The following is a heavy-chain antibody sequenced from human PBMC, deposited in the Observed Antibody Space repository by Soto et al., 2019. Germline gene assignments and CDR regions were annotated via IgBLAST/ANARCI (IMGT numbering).Heavy chain of an antibody. Sequence: EVQLVESGGGLVKPGGSLRHSCAASGFTFSRYSMNWVRQAPGQGLEWVSTISSSSSYIYYADSVKGRFTISRDNAKNSLYLQMNSLRAEDTAVYYCARDKWHIVVVTAMNYGMDVWGEGTTVTVSS. V-gene: IGHV3-21*01. CDR1: GFTFSRYS. J-gene: IGHJ6*02. D-gene: IGHD2-21*02. CDR2: ISSSSSYI. CDR3: ARDKWHIVVVTAMNYGMDV.